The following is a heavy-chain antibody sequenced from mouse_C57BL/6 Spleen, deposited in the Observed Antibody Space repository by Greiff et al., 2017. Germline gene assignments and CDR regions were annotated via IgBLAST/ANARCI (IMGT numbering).Heavy chain of an antibody. Sequence: QVQLQQPGAELVRPGSSVKLSCKASGYTFTSYWMHWVKQRPIQGLEWIGNIDPSDSETHYNQKFKDKATLTVDKSSSTAYMQLSSLTSEDSAVYYCARAYYEYDGFAYWGQGTLVTVSA. CDR3: ARAYYEYDGFAY. D-gene: IGHD2-4*01. CDR2: IDPSDSET. CDR1: GYTFTSYW. J-gene: IGHJ3*01. V-gene: IGHV1-52*01.